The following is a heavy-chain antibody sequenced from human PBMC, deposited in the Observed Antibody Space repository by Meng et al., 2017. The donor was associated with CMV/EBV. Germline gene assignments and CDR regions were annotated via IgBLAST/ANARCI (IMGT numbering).Heavy chain of an antibody. J-gene: IGHJ4*02. CDR1: GGPVSSGSYY. D-gene: IGHD3-3*01. CDR3: ARVDYDFWSGYYSYYFDY. Sequence: SETLSLTCTVSGGPVSSGSYYWSWIRQPPGKGLEWIGYIYYSGSTNYNPSLKSRVTISVDTSKNQFSLKLSSVTAADTAVYYCARVDYDFWSGYYSYYFDYWGQGTLVTVSS. V-gene: IGHV4-61*01. CDR2: IYYSGST.